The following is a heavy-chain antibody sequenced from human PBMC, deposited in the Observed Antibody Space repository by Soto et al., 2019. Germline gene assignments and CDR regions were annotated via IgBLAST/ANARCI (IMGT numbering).Heavy chain of an antibody. CDR1: GGSISSYY. D-gene: IGHD5-18*01. J-gene: IGHJ6*02. V-gene: IGHV4-59*08. CDR2: IYYSGST. Sequence: PSETLSLTCTVSGGSISSYYWSWIRQPPGKGLEWIGYIYYSGSTNYNPSLKSRVTISVDTSKNQFSLKLSSVTAADTAVYYCARLRYSYGYWPYYGMDVWGQGTTVTVSS. CDR3: ARLRYSYGYWPYYGMDV.